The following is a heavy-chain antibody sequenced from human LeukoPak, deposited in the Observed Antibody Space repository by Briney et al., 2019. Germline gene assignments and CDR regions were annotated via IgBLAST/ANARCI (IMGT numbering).Heavy chain of an antibody. CDR3: AKLGSVRVWRSYRYEDY. D-gene: IGHD3-16*02. CDR2: ISGSGGST. CDR1: GFTFSSYA. V-gene: IGHV3-23*01. Sequence: GGSLRLSCAASGFTFSSYAMSWVRQAPGKGLEWVSAISGSGGSTYYADSVKGRFTISRDNSKSTLYLQMNRLRAEDTAVYYCAKLGSVRVWRSYRYEDYWGQGTLVTVSS. J-gene: IGHJ4*02.